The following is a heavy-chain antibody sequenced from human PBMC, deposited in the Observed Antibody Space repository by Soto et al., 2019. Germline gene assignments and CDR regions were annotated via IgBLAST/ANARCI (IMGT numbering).Heavy chain of an antibody. D-gene: IGHD4-17*01. CDR3: ARKGPYGDTPSNWFDP. CDR2: IYYSGST. J-gene: IGHJ5*02. CDR1: GGSISSYY. Sequence: PSETLSLTCAVSGGSISSYYWSWIRQPPGKGLEWIGYIYYSGSTNYNPSLKSRVTISVDTSKNQFSLKLSSVTAADTAVYYCARKGPYGDTPSNWFDPWGQGTLVTVSS. V-gene: IGHV4-59*01.